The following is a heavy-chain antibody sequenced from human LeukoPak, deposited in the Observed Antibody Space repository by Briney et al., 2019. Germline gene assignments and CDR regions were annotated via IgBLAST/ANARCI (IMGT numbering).Heavy chain of an antibody. V-gene: IGHV1-24*01. CDR2: FGPEEGEA. CDR1: GYTLTDLS. Sequence: ASVKVSCKISGYTLTDLSVHWVGQAPGKGLEWMGGFGPEEGEAIYPQKFQGRVTMTEDTSTDTAYMELSRLTSEDTAVYYCATLFYDSSGFGGRRNWYFDLWGRGTLVTVSS. CDR3: ATLFYDSSGFGGRRNWYFDL. D-gene: IGHD3-22*01. J-gene: IGHJ2*01.